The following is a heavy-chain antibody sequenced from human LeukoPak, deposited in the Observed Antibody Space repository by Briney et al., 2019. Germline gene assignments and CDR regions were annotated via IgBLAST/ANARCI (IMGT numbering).Heavy chain of an antibody. Sequence: QPGGSLRLSCAASGFTFSSYSMNWVRQAPGKGLEWVSYISSSSSTIYYADSVKGRFTISRDNAKNSLYLQMNSLRAEVTAVYYCARPLAIGTSPAFDYWGQGTLVTVSS. J-gene: IGHJ4*02. CDR2: ISSSSSTI. CDR3: ARPLAIGTSPAFDY. V-gene: IGHV3-48*01. CDR1: GFTFSSYS. D-gene: IGHD1-1*01.